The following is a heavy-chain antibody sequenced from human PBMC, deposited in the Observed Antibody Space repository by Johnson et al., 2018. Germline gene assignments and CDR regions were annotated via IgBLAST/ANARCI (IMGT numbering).Heavy chain of an antibody. CDR3: ASGRLTKAGRTTPWKGRDV. CDR2: IIHSGST. CDR1: GGSFSGYY. Sequence: QLQQWGAGLLKPSETLSLTCAVYGGSFSGYYWSWIRQPPGKGLEWIGEIIHSGSTNYKPSLKSRVTISVDKTKNQFSLKLTSVTAEDTALYYCASGRLTKAGRTTPWKGRDVWGKGTTVTVSS. V-gene: IGHV4-34*12. J-gene: IGHJ6*04. D-gene: IGHD6-6*01.